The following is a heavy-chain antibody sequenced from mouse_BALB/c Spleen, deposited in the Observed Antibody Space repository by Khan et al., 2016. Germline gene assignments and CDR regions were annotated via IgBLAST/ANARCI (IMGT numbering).Heavy chain of an antibody. CDR1: GHPFTTYW. J-gene: IGHJ2*01. CDR3: ARGSKVFDY. Sequence: QVQLQQPGAELVRPGASVKLSCKATGHPFTTYWMNWFKQRPEQGLEWIGRIDPYDSETHYDQKFKDKAILTVDKSSSTAFMQLSSLTSEDSAVYYCARGSKVFDYWGQGTTLTVSS. V-gene: IGHV1-52*01. CDR2: IDPYDSET.